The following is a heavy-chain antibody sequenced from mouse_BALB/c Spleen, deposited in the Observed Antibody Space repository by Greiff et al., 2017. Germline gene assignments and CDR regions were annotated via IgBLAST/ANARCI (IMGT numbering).Heavy chain of an antibody. CDR2: ISHLAYSI. CDR1: GFTFSDYG. J-gene: IGHJ2*01. CDR3: ARGKDFDY. V-gene: IGHV5-15*02. Sequence: EVQLMESGGGLVQPGGSRKLSCAASGFTFSDYGMAWVRQAPGKGLEWVAFISHLAYSIYYADTVTGRFTISRENAKNTLYLEMSSLRSEDTAMYYGARGKDFDYWGQGTTLTVSS.